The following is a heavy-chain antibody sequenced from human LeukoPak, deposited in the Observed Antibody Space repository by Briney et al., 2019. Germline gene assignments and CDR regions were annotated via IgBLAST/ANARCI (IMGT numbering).Heavy chain of an antibody. CDR2: ISSSSSYI. CDR3: ARVIAAAGTNWFDP. CDR1: GFTFSSYS. V-gene: IGHV3-21*01. J-gene: IGHJ5*02. Sequence: GGSLRLSCAASGFTFSSYSMNWVRQAPGKGLEWVSSISSSSSYIYYADSVKGRFTISRDNAKNSLYLQMNSLRAEDTAVYYCARVIAAAGTNWFDPWGQGTLVTLSS. D-gene: IGHD6-13*01.